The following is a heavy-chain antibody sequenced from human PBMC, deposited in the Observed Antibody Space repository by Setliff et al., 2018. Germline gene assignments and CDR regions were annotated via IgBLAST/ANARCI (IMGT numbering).Heavy chain of an antibody. D-gene: IGHD1-26*01. V-gene: IGHV2-70*11. Sequence: TLSLTCAVYGGSFSGYYWSWIRQPPGKGLEWLARIDWDDDKYYSTSLKTRLTISKDTSKNQVVLTMTNMDPVDTATYYCAHKSWSYFSMDDWGQGTLVTVSS. CDR1: GGSFSGYY. CDR2: IDWDDDK. J-gene: IGHJ4*02. CDR3: AHKSWSYFSMDD.